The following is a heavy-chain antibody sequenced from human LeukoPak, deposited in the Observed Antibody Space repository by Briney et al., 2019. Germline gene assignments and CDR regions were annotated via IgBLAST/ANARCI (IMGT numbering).Heavy chain of an antibody. CDR3: TRDHLGSDWDYDY. J-gene: IGHJ4*02. Sequence: SLRLSCTTSGFTFGDYAMSWVRQAPGKGLEWVCFIRSKAYGETAECAASVRGRFTISRDDFNSIAYLHVDSLKTEDTAVYYCTRDHLGSDWDYDYWGQGTLVSVSS. V-gene: IGHV3-49*04. CDR1: GFTFGDYA. D-gene: IGHD1-26*01. CDR2: IRSKAYGETA.